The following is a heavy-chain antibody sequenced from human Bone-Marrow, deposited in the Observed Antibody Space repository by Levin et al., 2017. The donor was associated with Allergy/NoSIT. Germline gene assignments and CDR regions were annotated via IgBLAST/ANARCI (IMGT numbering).Heavy chain of an antibody. Sequence: SQTLSLTCTVSGGSISSYYWSWIRQPPGKGLEWIGYIYYSGSTNYNPSLKSRVTISVDTSKNQFSLKLSSVTAADTAVYYCARTHLEEEYYYDSSGYFFLDYWGQGTLVTVSS. J-gene: IGHJ4*02. CDR2: IYYSGST. CDR3: ARTHLEEEYYYDSSGYFFLDY. CDR1: GGSISSYY. V-gene: IGHV4-59*01. D-gene: IGHD3-22*01.